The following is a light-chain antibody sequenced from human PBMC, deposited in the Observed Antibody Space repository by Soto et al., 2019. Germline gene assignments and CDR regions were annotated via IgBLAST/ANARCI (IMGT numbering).Light chain of an antibody. CDR1: QSVSSY. V-gene: IGKV3-11*01. J-gene: IGKJ1*01. Sequence: EIVLTQSPATLSLSPGERGTLSCRASQSVSSYLAWYQQKPGQAPRLLIYDASNRATGIPARFSGSGSGTEFALTISSLQPDDFATYYCQQYNTYSWTFGPGTKVDIK. CDR2: DAS. CDR3: QQYNTYSWT.